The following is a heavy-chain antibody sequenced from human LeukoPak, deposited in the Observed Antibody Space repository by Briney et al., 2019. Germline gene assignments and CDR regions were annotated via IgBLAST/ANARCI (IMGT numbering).Heavy chain of an antibody. D-gene: IGHD3-10*01. Sequence: GGSLRLSCAASGFTVSSNYMSWVRQAPGKGLEWVSVIYRGGSTYYADSVKGRFTVSRDNSKNTLYLQMNSLRAEDTAVYYCARVRFGELLGDYPFDYWGQGTLVTVSS. CDR3: ARVRFGELLGDYPFDY. J-gene: IGHJ4*02. V-gene: IGHV3-53*01. CDR1: GFTVSSNY. CDR2: IYRGGST.